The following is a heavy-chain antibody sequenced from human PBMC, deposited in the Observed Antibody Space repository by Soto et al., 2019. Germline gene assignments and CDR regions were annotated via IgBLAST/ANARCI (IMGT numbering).Heavy chain of an antibody. D-gene: IGHD3-22*01. Sequence: SETLSLTCTVSGGSISSGGYYWGWIRQHPGKGLEWIGYIYYSGSTYYNPSLKSRVTISVDTSKNQFSLKLSSVTAADTAVYYCARGYYYDSSGLYGMDVWGQGTTVTVSS. V-gene: IGHV4-31*03. CDR1: GGSISSGGYY. CDR3: ARGYYYDSSGLYGMDV. J-gene: IGHJ6*02. CDR2: IYYSGST.